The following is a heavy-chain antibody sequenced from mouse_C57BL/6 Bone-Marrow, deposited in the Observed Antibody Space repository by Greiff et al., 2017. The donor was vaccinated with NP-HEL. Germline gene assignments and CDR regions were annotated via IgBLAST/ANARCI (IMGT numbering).Heavy chain of an antibody. CDR3: ARWLRRRGYYFDY. V-gene: IGHV1-53*01. D-gene: IGHD2-2*01. CDR1: GYTFTSYW. J-gene: IGHJ2*01. CDR2: INPSNGGT. Sequence: VQLQQPGTELVKPGASVKLSCKASGYTFTSYWMHWVKQRPGQGLEWIGNINPSNGGTNYNEKFKSKATLTVDKSSSTAYMQLSSLTSEDSAVYYCARWLRRRGYYFDYWGQGTTLTVSS.